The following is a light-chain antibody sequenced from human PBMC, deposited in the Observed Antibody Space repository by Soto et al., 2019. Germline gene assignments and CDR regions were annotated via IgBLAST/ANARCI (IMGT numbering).Light chain of an antibody. CDR2: EVN. Sequence: ECGSLSLAVTSFNNGKNGDVGNFDLVSWYQQHPGKAPKLIIYEVNKRPSAVSNRFSGSKSDNTASLTISGLQAEDEADYYCCSYAGSRTFVFGTGTGHRP. CDR3: CSYAGSRTFV. J-gene: IGLJ1*01. V-gene: IGLV2-23*02. CDR1: NGDVGNFDL.